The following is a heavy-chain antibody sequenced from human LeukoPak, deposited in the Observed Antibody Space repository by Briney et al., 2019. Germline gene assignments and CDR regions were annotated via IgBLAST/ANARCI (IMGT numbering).Heavy chain of an antibody. V-gene: IGHV4-4*07. CDR1: GGSISSYY. J-gene: IGHJ4*02. CDR2: IYTSGST. Sequence: SETLSLTCTVSGGSISSYYWSWIRQPAGKGLEWIGRIYTSGSTNYNPSLKSRVTMSVDTSKNQFSLNLSSVTAADTAVYYCARRRYDFWSGYSDYWGQGTLVTVSS. CDR3: ARRRYDFWSGYSDY. D-gene: IGHD3-3*01.